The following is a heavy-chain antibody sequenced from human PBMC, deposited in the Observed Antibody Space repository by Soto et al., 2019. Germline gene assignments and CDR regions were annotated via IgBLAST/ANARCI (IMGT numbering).Heavy chain of an antibody. CDR3: ARGRYGDY. CDR2: ISAHNGNT. CDR1: GYTFTSYG. J-gene: IGHJ4*02. D-gene: IGHD1-1*01. V-gene: IGHV1-18*01. Sequence: QVRLVQSGAEVKKPGASVKVSCKGSGYTFTSYGITWVRQAPGQGLEWMGWISAHNGNTNYAQELQGRVTVTRDTSTSTAYRELRSLRSDDTAVYYCARGRYGDYWGQGALVTVSS.